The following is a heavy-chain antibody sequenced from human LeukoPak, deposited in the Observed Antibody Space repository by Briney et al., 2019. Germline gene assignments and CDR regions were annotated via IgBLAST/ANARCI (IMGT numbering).Heavy chain of an antibody. CDR2: ISSSGSTI. D-gene: IGHD6-19*01. Sequence: GGSLRLSCAASGFTFSDYYMSWIRQAPGKGLEWVSYISSSGSTIYYADSVKGRFTISRDNAKNSLYLQMNSLRAEDTAVYYCARACIAVAGTYYYYYMDVWGKGTTVTISS. J-gene: IGHJ6*03. CDR3: ARACIAVAGTYYYYYMDV. CDR1: GFTFSDYY. V-gene: IGHV3-11*04.